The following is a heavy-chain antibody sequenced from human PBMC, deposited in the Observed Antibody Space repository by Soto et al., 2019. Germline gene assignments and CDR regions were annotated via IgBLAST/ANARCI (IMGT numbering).Heavy chain of an antibody. CDR2: ISAYNGNT. CDR3: ARITILGLPWDS. J-gene: IGHJ4*02. V-gene: IGHV1-18*04. Sequence: QVQLVQSGAEVKKPGASVKVSCKASGYTFSSYGISWVRQAPGQGLEWMGRISAYNGNTNYAQKFQGRVTMTTDTSTSTAYLELRSLRSDDTAVCYCARITILGLPWDSWGQGTLVTVSS. CDR1: GYTFSSYG. D-gene: IGHD3-3*01.